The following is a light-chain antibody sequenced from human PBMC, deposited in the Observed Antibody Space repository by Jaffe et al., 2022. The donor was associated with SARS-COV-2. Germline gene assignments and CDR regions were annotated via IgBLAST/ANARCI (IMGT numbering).Light chain of an antibody. Sequence: DIQMTQSPSSLSASVGDRVTITCRASEPIIFYLNWYQQKPGRAPNLLIYGASVLQSGVPSRFSGSGSGTDFTLIISSLQPEDSATYFCQQSYSAPWTFGQGTKVEIK. CDR2: GAS. V-gene: IGKV1-39*01. J-gene: IGKJ1*01. CDR1: EPIIFY. CDR3: QQSYSAPWT.